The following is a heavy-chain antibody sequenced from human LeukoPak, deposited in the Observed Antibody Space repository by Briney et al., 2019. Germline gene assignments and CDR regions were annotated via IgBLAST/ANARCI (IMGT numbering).Heavy chain of an antibody. CDR1: RYTFTGYY. CDR2: IDPSSGDT. J-gene: IGHJ4*02. CDR3: ARGIVIIPAAVPPYFDF. V-gene: IGHV1-2*02. Sequence: ASVKVSRKTSRYTFTGYYIHWVRQAPGQGLEWLGWIDPSSGDTKYAQKFQGRVTITTDTSIRTAYMQLSRLRSGDTAVYYCARGIVIIPAAVPPYFDFWGQGSLITVSS. D-gene: IGHD2-2*01.